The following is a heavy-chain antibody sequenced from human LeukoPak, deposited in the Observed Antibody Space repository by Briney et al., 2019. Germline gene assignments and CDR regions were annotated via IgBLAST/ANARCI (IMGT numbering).Heavy chain of an antibody. V-gene: IGHV4-38-2*01. CDR1: GFSISNGYY. D-gene: IGHD3-22*01. J-gene: IGHJ4*02. Sequence: ASETLSLTCAVSGFSISNGYYWGWIRQPPGKGLEWSGSIYHSGSTYCNPSLKSRVTISVDMSKNQVSLKLSPVTAADTAVYYCARYNSGYYYYFDYWGQGTLVTVSS. CDR3: ARYNSGYYYYFDY. CDR2: IYHSGST.